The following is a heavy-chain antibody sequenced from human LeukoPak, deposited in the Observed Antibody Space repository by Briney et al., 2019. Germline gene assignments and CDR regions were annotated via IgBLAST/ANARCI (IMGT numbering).Heavy chain of an antibody. CDR3: AKGTLEY. CDR1: GFTISAYR. J-gene: IGHJ4*02. V-gene: IGHV3-7*01. CDR2: IKQDGSDT. Sequence: GGSLRLSCAASGFTISAYRMSWVRQARGKGVEWVATIKQDGSDTFYVDSVKGRFTISKDNAKNSLYLQMNSLRAEDTAVYYCAKGTLEYWGQGTLVSVSS.